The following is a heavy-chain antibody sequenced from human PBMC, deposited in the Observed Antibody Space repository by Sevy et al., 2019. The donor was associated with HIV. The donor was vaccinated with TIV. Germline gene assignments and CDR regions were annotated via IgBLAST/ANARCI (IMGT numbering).Heavy chain of an antibody. D-gene: IGHD3-22*01. Sequence: GGSLRLSCAASGFTFSTYAMHWVRQAPGKGLEWVAVISYDGSNTYYADSVKGRFTISRDSSKNTLYLQMNSLRAEDTAVYFCARDGGNDSRGYDLSNYWGQGTLVTVSS. V-gene: IGHV3-30-3*01. CDR3: ARDGGNDSRGYDLSNY. CDR2: ISYDGSNT. CDR1: GFTFSTYA. J-gene: IGHJ4*02.